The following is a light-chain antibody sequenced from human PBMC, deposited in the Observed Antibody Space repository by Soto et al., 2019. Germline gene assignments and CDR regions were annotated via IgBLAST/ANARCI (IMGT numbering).Light chain of an antibody. CDR1: QTISGW. CDR2: KAS. CDR3: QPSISYST. Sequence: KITQSPSTMTGSVGYRVTVTCRASQTISGWLAWYQQKPGKAPKLLIYKASSLESGVPSRFSGSGSGTEFTLTISSLQPDDFATYYCQPSISYSTFGQGTKVDIK. V-gene: IGKV1-5*03. J-gene: IGKJ1*01.